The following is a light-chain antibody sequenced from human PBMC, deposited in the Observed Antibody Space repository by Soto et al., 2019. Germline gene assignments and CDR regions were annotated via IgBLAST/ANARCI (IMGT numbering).Light chain of an antibody. J-gene: IGKJ1*01. CDR2: DAS. CDR3: QQSYNMQTWT. CDR1: QSISSS. Sequence: DIQMTQSPSTLSASVGDRVTITCRASQSISSSLAWYQQKPGKAPKLLIYDASNLESGVPSIFSGSGSGTDFTLTISSLQPEDFATYYCQQSYNMQTWTFGQGTKVDI. V-gene: IGKV1-5*01.